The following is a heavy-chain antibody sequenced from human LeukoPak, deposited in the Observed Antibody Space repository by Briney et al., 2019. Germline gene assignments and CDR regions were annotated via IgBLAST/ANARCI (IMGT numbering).Heavy chain of an antibody. CDR3: AKVEQIGTLTTVTDNWFDP. CDR2: ISSSGTTI. Sequence: GGSLRLSCAASGFTFSNYYMSWIRQAPGKGLEWVSYISSSGTTIYYADSVKGRFTISRDNAKNSLYLQMNSLRAEDTAVYYCAKVEQIGTLTTVTDNWFDPWGQGTLVTVSS. V-gene: IGHV3-11*01. J-gene: IGHJ5*02. D-gene: IGHD4-11*01. CDR1: GFTFSNYY.